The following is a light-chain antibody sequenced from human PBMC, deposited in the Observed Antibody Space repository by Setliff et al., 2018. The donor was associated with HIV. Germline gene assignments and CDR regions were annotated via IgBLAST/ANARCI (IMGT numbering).Light chain of an antibody. CDR3: SSYTSSNTLV. CDR1: SSDVGGYKS. Sequence: QSALTQPASVSGSPGQSITISCTGTSSDVGGYKSVSWYQQHPGKATKLMIYEVSNRPSGVSNLFSGSKSGNTASLTISGLQAEDEADYYCSSYTSSNTLVFGTGTKVTVL. J-gene: IGLJ1*01. CDR2: EVS. V-gene: IGLV2-14*01.